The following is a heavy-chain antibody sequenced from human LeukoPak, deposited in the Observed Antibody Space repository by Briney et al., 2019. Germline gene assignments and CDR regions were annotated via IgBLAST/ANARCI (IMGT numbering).Heavy chain of an antibody. CDR3: ARAKDGAYGPGDF. D-gene: IGHD4-17*01. V-gene: IGHV3-23*01. CDR2: IYGSGGTT. CDR1: GFTFRNYA. Sequence: GGSLRLSCAASGFTFRNYAMSWVRQAPGKGLEWVSLIYGSGGTTYPADSVKGRFTISGDNAKNSLYLQMNSLRAEDTAVYYCARAKDGAYGPGDFWGQGALVTVSS. J-gene: IGHJ4*02.